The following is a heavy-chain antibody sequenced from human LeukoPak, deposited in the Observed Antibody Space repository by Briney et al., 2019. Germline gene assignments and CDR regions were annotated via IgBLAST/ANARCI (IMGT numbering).Heavy chain of an antibody. J-gene: IGHJ5*02. V-gene: IGHV3-74*01. CDR2: ITGDGSDI. CDR3: ARDAYTTTSNWLDP. D-gene: IGHD4-17*01. Sequence: PGGSLRLSCEASGFTLNKYWMHWVGQAPGKGLVWVSRITGDGSDIAYADSVKGRFTVSRDDAKNTLFLQMNSLRVEDTAIYYCARDAYTTTSNWLDPWGQGTLVTVSS. CDR1: GFTLNKYW.